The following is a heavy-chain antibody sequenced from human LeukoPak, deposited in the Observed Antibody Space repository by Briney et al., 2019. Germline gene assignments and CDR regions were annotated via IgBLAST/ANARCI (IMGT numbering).Heavy chain of an antibody. V-gene: IGHV1-2*02. D-gene: IGHD4-11*01. J-gene: IGHJ6*03. Sequence: APVKVSCKASGYTFTDYFLHWVRKAPGQGVERMGWINPNSGGTNYAQKFQGRVTMTRDTSISTAYMDLSRLRSDDTAVYFCARGGLPIYYYYMDVWGKGTTVTVSS. CDR1: GYTFTDYF. CDR2: INPNSGGT. CDR3: ARGGLPIYYYYMDV.